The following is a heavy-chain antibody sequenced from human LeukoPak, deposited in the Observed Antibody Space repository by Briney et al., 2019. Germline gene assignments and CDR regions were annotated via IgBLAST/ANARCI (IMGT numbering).Heavy chain of an antibody. CDR1: GFTFDDYA. V-gene: IGHV3-9*01. CDR2: ISWNSGSI. Sequence: GRSLRLSCAASGFTFDDYAMHWVRQAPGKGLEWVSGISWNSGSIGYADSVKGRFTISRDNAKNSLYLQMNSLRAEDTALYYCAKGKGILSSPEGYFDYWGQGTLVTVSS. J-gene: IGHJ4*02. CDR3: AKGKGILSSPEGYFDY.